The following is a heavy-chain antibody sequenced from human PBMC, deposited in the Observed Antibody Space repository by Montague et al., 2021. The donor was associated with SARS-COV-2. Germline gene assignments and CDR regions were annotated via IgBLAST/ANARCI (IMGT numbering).Heavy chain of an antibody. V-gene: IGHV4-39*01. CDR1: GDSIRNSEYS. CDR2: IYDGGST. CDR3: ATRTRYPQNDFGF. Sequence: SQTLSLTCIVSGDSIRNSEYSWGWVRQPPGNGLEWIGNIYDGGSTFYNPSLKSRVTIFVDTSKNQFSLKLSSVTAADTAVYYCATRTRYPQNDFGFWGQGTLVTVSS. J-gene: IGHJ4*02. D-gene: IGHD1-14*01.